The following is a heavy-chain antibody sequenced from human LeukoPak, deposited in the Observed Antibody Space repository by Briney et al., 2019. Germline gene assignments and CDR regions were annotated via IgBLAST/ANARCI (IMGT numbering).Heavy chain of an antibody. CDR3: ARDRRRELLHAFDI. CDR2: IDYSGST. D-gene: IGHD1-26*01. Sequence: SETLSLTCTVSGGTISRCFWSWIRQPPGKGLEWIAYIDYSGSTNYNPSLKSRLTISLDVSKNQFSLKLSSVTAADTAVYYCARDRRRELLHAFDIWGQGTMVTVSS. CDR1: GGTISRCF. V-gene: IGHV4-59*01. J-gene: IGHJ3*02.